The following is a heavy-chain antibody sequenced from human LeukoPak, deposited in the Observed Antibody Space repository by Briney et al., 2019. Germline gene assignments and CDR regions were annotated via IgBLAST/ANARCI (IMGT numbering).Heavy chain of an antibody. Sequence: SETLSLTCTVSGGSISSSSYYWSWIRQPAGKGLEWIGRIYTSGSTNYNPSLKSRVTISVDTSKNQFSLKLSSVTAADTAVYYCARVLDYGDYAWFDPWGQGTLVTVSS. CDR1: GGSISSSSYY. CDR2: IYTSGST. CDR3: ARVLDYGDYAWFDP. D-gene: IGHD4-17*01. J-gene: IGHJ5*02. V-gene: IGHV4-61*02.